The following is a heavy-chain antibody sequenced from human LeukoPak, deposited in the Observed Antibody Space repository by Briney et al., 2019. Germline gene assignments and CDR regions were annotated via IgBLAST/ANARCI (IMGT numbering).Heavy chain of an antibody. V-gene: IGHV3-64*01. D-gene: IGHD4-17*01. CDR2: ISSNGGST. CDR3: AREPGYGDYAVDY. Sequence: GGSLRLSCAASGFTFSSYAMHWVRQAPGKGLEYVSAISSNGGSTYYANSVKGRFTISRDNSKNTLYLQMGSLRAEDMAVYYCAREPGYGDYAVDYWGQGTLVTVSS. CDR1: GFTFSSYA. J-gene: IGHJ4*02.